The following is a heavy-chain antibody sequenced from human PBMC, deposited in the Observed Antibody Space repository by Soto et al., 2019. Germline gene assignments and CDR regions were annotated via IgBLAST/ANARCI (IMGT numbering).Heavy chain of an antibody. CDR2: VSGSGINT. CDR3: AKRTAVTGPYYDY. CDR1: GFTFSTYA. D-gene: IGHD6-19*01. J-gene: IGHJ4*02. V-gene: IGHV3-23*01. Sequence: EVQLLESGGALVQPGGSLRLSCAASGFTFSTYAMSWVRQAPGKGLEWLSTVSGSGINTYYADSVKGRFTISRDKSRNTLYLHMNSLTVEDTAEYFCAKRTAVTGPYYDYWGQGTQVIVSA.